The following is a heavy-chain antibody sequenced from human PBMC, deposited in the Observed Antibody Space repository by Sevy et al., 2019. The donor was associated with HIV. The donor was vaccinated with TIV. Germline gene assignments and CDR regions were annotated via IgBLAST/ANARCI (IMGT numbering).Heavy chain of an antibody. Sequence: SETLSLTCAVSGGSISSGGYSWSWIRQPPGKGLEWIGYIYHSGSTYYHPSLKSRVTISVDRSKNQFSLKLSSVTAADTAVYYCARVVVTAFYYFDYWGQGTLVTVSS. CDR2: IYHSGST. V-gene: IGHV4-30-2*01. J-gene: IGHJ4*02. D-gene: IGHD2-21*02. CDR3: ARVVVTAFYYFDY. CDR1: GGSISSGGYS.